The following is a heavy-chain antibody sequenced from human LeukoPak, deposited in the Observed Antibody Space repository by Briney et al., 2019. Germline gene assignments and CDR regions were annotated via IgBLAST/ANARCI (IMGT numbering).Heavy chain of an antibody. Sequence: GGSLRLFCAASGLSFRRYGMIWARQAPGKGLEWVSGLSESCDHTYYADSAKGRFIISRDNSKNTVDVQMNSLRVEDTASYYCAKGPIRGVTKGPMDYWGQGTVVTVSS. J-gene: IGHJ4*02. CDR2: LSESCDHT. CDR3: AKGPIRGVTKGPMDY. CDR1: GLSFRRYG. D-gene: IGHD3-10*01. V-gene: IGHV3-23*01.